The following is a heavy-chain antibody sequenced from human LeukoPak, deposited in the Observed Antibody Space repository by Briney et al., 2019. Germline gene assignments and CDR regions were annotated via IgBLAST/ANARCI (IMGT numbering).Heavy chain of an antibody. CDR2: IIPIFGTA. CDR1: GGTFSSYA. J-gene: IGHJ4*02. CDR3: ARVGGYCGGDCYFDY. Sequence: ASVKVSCKASGGTFSSYAISWVRQAPGQGLEWMGGIIPIFGTANYAQKFQGRVTITTDGSTSTAYMELSSLRSEDTAVYYCARVGGYCGGDCYFDYWGQGTLVTVSS. V-gene: IGHV1-69*05. D-gene: IGHD2-21*01.